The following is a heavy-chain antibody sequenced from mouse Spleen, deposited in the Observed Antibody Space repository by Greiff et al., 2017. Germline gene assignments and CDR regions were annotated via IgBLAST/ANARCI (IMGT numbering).Heavy chain of an antibody. Sequence: EVKLVESGGGLVKPGGSLKLSCAASGFTFSSYAMSWVRQTPEKRLEWVATISSGGSYTYYPDSVKGRFTISRENAKNTLYLQMSSLRSEDTAMYYCAREGYYGSSYGDYWGQGTTLTVSS. V-gene: IGHV5-9-1*01. CDR2: ISSGGSYT. J-gene: IGHJ2*01. CDR3: AREGYYGSSYGDY. CDR1: GFTFSSYA. D-gene: IGHD1-1*01.